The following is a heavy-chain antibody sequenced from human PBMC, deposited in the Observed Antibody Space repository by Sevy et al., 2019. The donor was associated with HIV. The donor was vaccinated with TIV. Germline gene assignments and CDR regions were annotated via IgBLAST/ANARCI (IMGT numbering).Heavy chain of an antibody. D-gene: IGHD5-18*01. Sequence: GGSLRLSCAASGXXFSSYSMNWVRQAPGKGLEWVSSISSSSSYIYYADSVKGRFTISRDNAKNSLYLQMNSLRAEDTAVYYCARVSDTAMAPEYFQHWGQGTLVTVSS. CDR2: ISSSSSYI. J-gene: IGHJ1*01. CDR1: GXXFSSYS. V-gene: IGHV3-21*01. CDR3: ARVSDTAMAPEYFQH.